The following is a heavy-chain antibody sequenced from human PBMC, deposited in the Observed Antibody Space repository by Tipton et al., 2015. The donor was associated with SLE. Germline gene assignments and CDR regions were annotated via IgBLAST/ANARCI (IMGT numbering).Heavy chain of an antibody. D-gene: IGHD2-15*01. CDR2: IYYSGGT. J-gene: IGHJ2*01. V-gene: IGHV4-59*01. CDR3: ARYSLTNWHLDL. Sequence: GLVKPSETLSLTCTVSGDSISRYYWTWIRQPPGKGLEWIGYIYYSGGTSYNPSLNSRVTISVDTSRNQFSLKLTSVTAADSAVYYCARYSLTNWHLDLWGRGTLVTVPS. CDR1: GDSISRYY.